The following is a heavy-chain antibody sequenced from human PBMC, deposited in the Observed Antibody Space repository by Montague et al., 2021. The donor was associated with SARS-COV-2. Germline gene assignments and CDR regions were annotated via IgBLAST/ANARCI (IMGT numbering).Heavy chain of an antibody. CDR1: GGSFSNKY. J-gene: IGHJ4*02. CDR3: ARGLMSGSYYLGLDY. D-gene: IGHD1-26*01. V-gene: IGHV4-34*01. Sequence: SETLSLTCAVYGGSFSNKYWTWIRQPPGKGLEWIGEINHTGSTNYKPSLKRRVTISVDTSKNQFSLKASSVTAADTAVYYCARGLMSGSYYLGLDYWGQGTLVTVSS. CDR2: INHTGST.